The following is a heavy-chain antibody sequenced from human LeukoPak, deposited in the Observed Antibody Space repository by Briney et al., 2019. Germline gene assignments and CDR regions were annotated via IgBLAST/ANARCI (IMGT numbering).Heavy chain of an antibody. Sequence: ASVKVSCKASGYTFTGYYIYWVRQAPGQGLEWMGWTNPNSGGTNYAQKFQGRVTMTRDKSISTAYMELNRLKSDDTAVYYCARSITMIVDDAFHIWGQGTMVTVSS. D-gene: IGHD3-22*01. CDR2: TNPNSGGT. V-gene: IGHV1-2*02. CDR3: ARSITMIVDDAFHI. CDR1: GYTFTGYY. J-gene: IGHJ3*02.